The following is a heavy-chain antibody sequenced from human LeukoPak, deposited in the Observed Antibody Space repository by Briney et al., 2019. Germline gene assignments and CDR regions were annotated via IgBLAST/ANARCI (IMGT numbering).Heavy chain of an antibody. CDR2: INHSGST. Sequence: SETLSLTCAVYGGSSSGYYWNWIRQPPGKGLEWIGEINHSGSTNYNPSLKSRVTISVDTSKNQFSLKLSSVTAADTAVYYCARGSDYYCYGMDVWGQGTTATVSS. V-gene: IGHV4-34*01. CDR3: ARGSDYYCYGMDV. J-gene: IGHJ6*02. CDR1: GGSSSGYY.